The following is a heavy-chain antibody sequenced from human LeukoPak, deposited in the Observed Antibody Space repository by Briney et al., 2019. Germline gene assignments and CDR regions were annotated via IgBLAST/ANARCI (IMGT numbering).Heavy chain of an antibody. CDR3: ARGGGLGYCSSTSCYVYFDY. Sequence: GGSLRLSCAASGFTFSAYSINWVRQAPGKGLEWVSSISGSSNYIYYADSVKGRFTISRDNAKNSLYLQVDSLRAEDTALYYCARGGGLGYCSSTSCYVYFDYWGQGTLVIVSS. J-gene: IGHJ4*02. CDR2: ISGSSNYI. V-gene: IGHV3-21*06. CDR1: GFTFSAYS. D-gene: IGHD2-2*01.